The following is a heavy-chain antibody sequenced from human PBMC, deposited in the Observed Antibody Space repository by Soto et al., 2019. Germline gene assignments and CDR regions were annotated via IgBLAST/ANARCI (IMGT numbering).Heavy chain of an antibody. V-gene: IGHV4-61*01. Sequence: PSETLSLTCTVSGGSVSSGSYYWSWLRQPPGKGLEWIGYIYYSGSTNYNPSLKSRVTISVDTSKNQFSLKLSSVTAADTAVYYCARSKDYDFWSGYYPPFDYWGQGTLVTVSS. CDR2: IYYSGST. CDR3: ARSKDYDFWSGYYPPFDY. D-gene: IGHD3-3*01. CDR1: GGSVSSGSYY. J-gene: IGHJ4*02.